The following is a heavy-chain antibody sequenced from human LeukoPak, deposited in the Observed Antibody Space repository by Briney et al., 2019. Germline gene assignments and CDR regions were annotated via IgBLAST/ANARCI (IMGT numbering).Heavy chain of an antibody. CDR2: INTNNGNT. J-gene: IGHJ6*02. Sequence: GASVRVSCKASGYTFTSYGINWVRQAPGQGLEWMGWINTNNGNTNYANKLQGRVTMTTDTSTSTAYMELRSLRSDDTALYYCARDLHYYVAMDVWGQGTTVTVPS. CDR1: GYTFTSYG. D-gene: IGHD3-10*02. V-gene: IGHV1-18*01. CDR3: ARDLHYYVAMDV.